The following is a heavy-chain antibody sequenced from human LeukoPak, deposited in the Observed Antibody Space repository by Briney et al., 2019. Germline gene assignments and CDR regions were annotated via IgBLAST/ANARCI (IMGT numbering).Heavy chain of an antibody. J-gene: IGHJ4*02. CDR2: ISGSGAST. CDR1: GFTLSTNA. Sequence: GGSLRLSWLTFGFTLSTNAMSWVRQAPGKGLEWISGISGSGASTYYADSVKGRFTISRDDSRNTLYLQMNSLRGDDTAVYYCAKDVGKWESLHFFDYWGQGTLVTVSS. CDR3: AKDVGKWESLHFFDY. D-gene: IGHD1-26*01. V-gene: IGHV3-23*01.